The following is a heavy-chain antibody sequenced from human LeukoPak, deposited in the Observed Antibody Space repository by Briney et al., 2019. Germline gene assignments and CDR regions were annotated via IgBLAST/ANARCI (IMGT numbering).Heavy chain of an antibody. CDR2: IYYSGST. CDR1: GGSLSSGDYY. Sequence: SETLSLTCTVSGGSLSSGDYYWSWLRQPPGRGLEWIGYIYYSGSTYYNPSLKSRVTISVDTSKNQFSLKLSSVTAADTAVYYCARDYYDSSGYARGAFDIWGQGTMVTVSS. J-gene: IGHJ3*02. D-gene: IGHD3-22*01. CDR3: ARDYYDSSGYARGAFDI. V-gene: IGHV4-30-4*01.